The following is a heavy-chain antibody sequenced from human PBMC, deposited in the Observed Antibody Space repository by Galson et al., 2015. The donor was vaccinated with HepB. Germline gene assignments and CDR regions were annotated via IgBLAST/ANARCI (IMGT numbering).Heavy chain of an antibody. D-gene: IGHD3-16*01. CDR2: VRGSGTGT. V-gene: IGHV3-23*01. CDR1: GFTFYVYT. Sequence: SLRLSCAASGFTFYVYTMNWVRQAPGKGLEWVSVVRGSGTGTFYADSVRGRFTISRDDSKNTVTLQLNNLRVEDTAIYYCAKDSGFGGEDYWGQGILVTVSS. J-gene: IGHJ4*02. CDR3: AKDSGFGGEDY.